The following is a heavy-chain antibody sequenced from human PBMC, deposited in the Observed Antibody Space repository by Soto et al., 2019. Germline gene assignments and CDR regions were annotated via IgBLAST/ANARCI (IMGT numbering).Heavy chain of an antibody. CDR3: ARVLGNDAFDI. J-gene: IGHJ3*02. V-gene: IGHV4-4*02. CDR2: IYHSGST. D-gene: IGHD3-3*02. Sequence: SETLSLTCAVSGGSISSSNWWSWVRQPPGKGLEWIGEIYHSGSTNYNPSLKSRVTISVDKSKNQFSLNLSSVTAAYTAVYYCARVLGNDAFDIWGQGTMVTVSS. CDR1: GGSISSSNW.